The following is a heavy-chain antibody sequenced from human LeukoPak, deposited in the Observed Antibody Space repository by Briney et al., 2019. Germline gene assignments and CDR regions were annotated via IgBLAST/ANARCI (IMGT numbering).Heavy chain of an antibody. V-gene: IGHV1-46*01. CDR1: GGTFSSYA. CDR3: ARVVDILTGYNP. Sequence: GASVKVSCKASGGTFSSYAISWVRQAPGQGLEWMGIINPSGGSTSYAQKFQGRVTMTRDTSTSTVYMELSSLRSEDTAVYYCARVVDILTGYNPWGQGTLVTVSS. D-gene: IGHD3-9*01. J-gene: IGHJ5*02. CDR2: INPSGGST.